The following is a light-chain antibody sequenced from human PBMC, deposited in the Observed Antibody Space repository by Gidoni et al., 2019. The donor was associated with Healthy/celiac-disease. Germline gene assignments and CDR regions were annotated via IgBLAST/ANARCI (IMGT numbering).Light chain of an antibody. CDR3: QQANSFPWT. CDR1: QGISSL. Sequence: IQMPQPPSPVSASVGERVTITCRASQGISSLLAWYQQKPGKAPKLLIYAASSLQSGVPSRFSGSGSGTDFTLTISSLQPEDFATYYCQQANSFPWTFGQGTKVESK. J-gene: IGKJ1*01. V-gene: IGKV1D-12*01. CDR2: AAS.